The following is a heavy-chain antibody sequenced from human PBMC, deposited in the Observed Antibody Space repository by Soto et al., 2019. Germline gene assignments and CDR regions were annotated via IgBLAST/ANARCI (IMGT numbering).Heavy chain of an antibody. CDR1: GCLFGTYA. CDR2: ISGSGDAT. D-gene: IGHD4-17*01. J-gene: IGHJ3*02. CDR3: ARDLTVSTDAFDI. V-gene: IGHV3-23*01. Sequence: GGSLRLCWGASGCLFGTYAMGCVRQAPGKGLEWVSAISGSGDATYYADSVKGRFTISRHNSKNTLYLQMNSLRAEDTAVYYCARDLTVSTDAFDIWGQGTMVTVSS.